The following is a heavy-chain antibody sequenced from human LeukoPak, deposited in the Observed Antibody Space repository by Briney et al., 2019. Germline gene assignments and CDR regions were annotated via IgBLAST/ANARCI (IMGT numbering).Heavy chain of an antibody. J-gene: IGHJ5*02. V-gene: IGHV1-2*02. CDR2: INPNSGGT. CDR3: ARGGSTVTMAYNWFDP. Sequence: ASVKVSCKASGYTFSDYDINWVRQAPGQGLEWMGWINPNSGGTNYAQKFQGRVTMTRDTSISTAYVELSRLRSDDTAVYYCARGGSTVTMAYNWFDPWGQGTLVTVSS. CDR1: GYTFSDYD. D-gene: IGHD4-11*01.